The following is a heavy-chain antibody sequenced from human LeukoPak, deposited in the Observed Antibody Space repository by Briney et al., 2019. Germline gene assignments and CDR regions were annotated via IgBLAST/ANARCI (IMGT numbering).Heavy chain of an antibody. CDR1: GFTFSSYW. CDR3: AKDILNYYDSSGYLAR. J-gene: IGHJ4*02. V-gene: IGHV3-7*03. CDR2: IKQDGSEK. D-gene: IGHD3-22*01. Sequence: GGSLRLSCAASGFTFSSYWMSWVRQAPGKGLEWVANIKQDGSEKYYVDSVKGRFTISRDSAKNSLYLQMNSLRAEDTALYYCAKDILNYYDSSGYLARWGQGTLVTVSS.